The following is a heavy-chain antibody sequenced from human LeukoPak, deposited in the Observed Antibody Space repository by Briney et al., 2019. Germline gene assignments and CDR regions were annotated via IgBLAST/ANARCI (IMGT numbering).Heavy chain of an antibody. Sequence: PGGSLRLSCAASGFTFDDYGMSWVRQAPGKGLEWVSAISDSGGRTFYADSVKGRFTISRDNSKNTLYLQINSLRAEDTAVYYCAKDSYDTSIWGQGTLVTVSA. CDR1: GFTFDDYG. D-gene: IGHD3-22*01. CDR2: ISDSGGRT. CDR3: AKDSYDTSI. J-gene: IGHJ4*02. V-gene: IGHV3-23*01.